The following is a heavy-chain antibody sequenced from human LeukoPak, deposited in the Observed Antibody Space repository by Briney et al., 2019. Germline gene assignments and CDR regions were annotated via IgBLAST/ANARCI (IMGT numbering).Heavy chain of an antibody. CDR2: ISGDGGNT. CDR3: AKDGYGIYDY. Sequence: GGSLRLSCAASGFTFGDYAMHWVRQAPGKGLEWVSLISGDGGNTYHADSVKGRFTISRDNSRNSLYLQMNSLRTEDTALYYCAKDGYGIYDYWGQGTLVTVSS. D-gene: IGHD5/OR15-5a*01. CDR1: GFTFGDYA. J-gene: IGHJ4*02. V-gene: IGHV3-43*02.